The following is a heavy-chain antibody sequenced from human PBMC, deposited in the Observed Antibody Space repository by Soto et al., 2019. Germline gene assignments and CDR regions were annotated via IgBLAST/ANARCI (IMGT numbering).Heavy chain of an antibody. J-gene: IGHJ4*02. Sequence: SSAKVSCKASGGSFNTYFITWVRQAPGQVLEYMGGVLPIYGTSNYAQKFLGRVTITADKSKSTAYLDLGSLRSDDTAMYYCARAITMVRGEAPYYFDSWGQGTQVTVSS. CDR2: VLPIYGTS. V-gene: IGHV1-69*06. CDR3: ARAITMVRGEAPYYFDS. D-gene: IGHD3-10*01. CDR1: GGSFNTYF.